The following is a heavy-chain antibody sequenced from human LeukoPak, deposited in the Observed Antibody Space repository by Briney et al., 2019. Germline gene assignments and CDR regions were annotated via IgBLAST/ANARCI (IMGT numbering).Heavy chain of an antibody. J-gene: IGHJ3*02. Sequence: SETLSLTRTVSGGSISSGDYYWSWIRQPPGKGLEWIGYIYYSGSTNYNPSLKSRVTISVDTSKNQFSLKLSSVTAADTAVYYCARDYMDYGERAFDIWGQGTMVTVSS. CDR3: ARDYMDYGERAFDI. V-gene: IGHV4-61*08. D-gene: IGHD4-17*01. CDR2: IYYSGST. CDR1: GGSISSGDYY.